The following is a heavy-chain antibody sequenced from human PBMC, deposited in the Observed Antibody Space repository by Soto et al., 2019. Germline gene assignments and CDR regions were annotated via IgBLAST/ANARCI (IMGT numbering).Heavy chain of an antibody. V-gene: IGHV1-24*01. D-gene: IGHD6-13*01. Sequence: GASVKVSCKVSGYTLTELSMHWVRQAPGKGLEWMGGFDPEDGETIYAQKFQGRVTMTEGTSTDTAYMELSSLRSEDTAVYYCATDSSTPIAAAGTDYYYGMDVWGQGTTVTVSS. CDR2: FDPEDGET. CDR1: GYTLTELS. CDR3: ATDSSTPIAAAGTDYYYGMDV. J-gene: IGHJ6*02.